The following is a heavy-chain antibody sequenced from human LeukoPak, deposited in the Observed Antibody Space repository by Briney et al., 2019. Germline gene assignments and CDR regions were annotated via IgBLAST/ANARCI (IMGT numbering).Heavy chain of an antibody. CDR2: MSPNSGNT. CDR3: ARSPPNWGFDY. J-gene: IGHJ4*02. CDR1: GYTFTSYD. V-gene: IGHV1-8*01. Sequence: GASVKVSCKASGYTFTSYDINWVRQATGQGPEWMGWMSPNSGNTGYAQNFQGRVTMTSDTSISTAYMELSSLTSEDTAVYYCARSPPNWGFDYWGQGILVTVSS. D-gene: IGHD7-27*01.